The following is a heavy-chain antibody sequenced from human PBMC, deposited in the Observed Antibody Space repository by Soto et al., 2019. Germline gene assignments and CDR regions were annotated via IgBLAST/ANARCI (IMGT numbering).Heavy chain of an antibody. CDR3: ARGDRGGFDL. J-gene: IGHJ3*01. V-gene: IGHV3-74*01. CDR1: GFTFSSYW. CDR2: VHSDGTTT. D-gene: IGHD3-10*01. Sequence: GGSLRLSCAASGFTFSSYWMHWVRQAPGKGLVWVSRVHSDGTTTTYADSVKGRFTISRDNARNTVSLQMSSLRAEDTDIYYCARGDRGGFDLWGHGTVVNVSS.